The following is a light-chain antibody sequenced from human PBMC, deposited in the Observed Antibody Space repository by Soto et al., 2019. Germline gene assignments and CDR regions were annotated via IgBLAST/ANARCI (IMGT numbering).Light chain of an antibody. CDR1: QTVSSSY. CDR3: QQYNNWPTWT. J-gene: IGKJ1*01. CDR2: GAS. V-gene: IGKV3-20*01. Sequence: EIVLTHSPGTLSLSPGERATLSFRSSQTVSSSYLGWYQQKAGQAPRLLIYGASGRATGIPDRFSGSGSGTDFTLTISGLEPEDFAVYFCQQYNNWPTWTFGQGTKVDIK.